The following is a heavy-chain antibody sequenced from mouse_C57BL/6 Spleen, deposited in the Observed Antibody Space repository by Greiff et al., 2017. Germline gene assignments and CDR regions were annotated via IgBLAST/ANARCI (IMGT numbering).Heavy chain of an antibody. CDR3: ARADYDSWFAY. CDR1: GYSITSGYY. J-gene: IGHJ3*01. D-gene: IGHD2-4*01. V-gene: IGHV3-6*01. CDR2: ISYDGSN. Sequence: ESGPGLVKPSQSLSLTCSVTGYSITSGYYWNWIRQFPGNKLEWMGYISYDGSNNYNPSLKNRNSITRDTSKNQFCLTLNSVTTEDTATYYCARADYDSWFAYWGQGTLVTVSA.